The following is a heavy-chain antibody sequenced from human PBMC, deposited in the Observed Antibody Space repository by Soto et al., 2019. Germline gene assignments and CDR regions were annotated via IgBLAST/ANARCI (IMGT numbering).Heavy chain of an antibody. D-gene: IGHD1-1*01. J-gene: IGHJ3*02. CDR1: GFTFSSYA. CDR2: ISGSGGST. CDR3: AKDTTPWPARGGAFDI. V-gene: IGHV3-23*01. Sequence: EVQLLESGGGLVQPGGSLRLSCAASGFTFSSYAMSWVRQAPGKGLEWVSAISGSGGSTYYADSVKGRFTISRDNSKNTLYLQMNSLRAEDTAVYYCAKDTTPWPARGGAFDIWGQGTMVTVSS.